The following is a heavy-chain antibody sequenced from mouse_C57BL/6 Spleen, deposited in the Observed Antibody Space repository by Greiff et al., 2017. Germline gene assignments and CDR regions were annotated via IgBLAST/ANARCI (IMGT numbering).Heavy chain of an antibody. V-gene: IGHV1-59*01. CDR1: GYTFTSYW. Sequence: QVHVKQPGAELVRPGTSVKLSCKASGYTFTSYWMHWVKQRPGQGLEWIGVIDPSDSYTNYNQKFKGKATLTVDTSSSTAYMQLSSLTSEDSAVXYCARPLTGTGSYFDYWGQGTTLTVSS. CDR3: ARPLTGTGSYFDY. D-gene: IGHD4-1*01. CDR2: IDPSDSYT. J-gene: IGHJ2*01.